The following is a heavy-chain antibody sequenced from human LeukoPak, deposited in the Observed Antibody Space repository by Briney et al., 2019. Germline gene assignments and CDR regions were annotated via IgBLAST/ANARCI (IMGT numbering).Heavy chain of an antibody. CDR1: GYTFTSYY. CDR2: INPNSGGT. Sequence: GASVKVSCKASGYTFTSYYMHWVRQAPGQGLEWMGWINPNSGGTNYAQKFQGWVTMTRDTSISTAYMELSRLRSDDTAVYYCARGPIIAVADHPLDYWGQGTLVTVSS. D-gene: IGHD6-19*01. J-gene: IGHJ4*02. V-gene: IGHV1-2*04. CDR3: ARGPIIAVADHPLDY.